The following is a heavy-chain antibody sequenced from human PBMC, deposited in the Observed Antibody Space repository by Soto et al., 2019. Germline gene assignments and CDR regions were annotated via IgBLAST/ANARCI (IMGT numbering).Heavy chain of an antibody. CDR2: IYPGDYET. Sequence: GESLKISCPSSGYTFSHFWIAWVRQLPGKGLEWMGIIYPGDYETRYSPSFHGKVTISADRSIGTAYLQWSSLEASDSAFYFCARSPRSSPYFDYWGQGALVTVSS. D-gene: IGHD6-13*01. V-gene: IGHV5-51*01. CDR1: GYTFSHFW. J-gene: IGHJ4*02. CDR3: ARSPRSSPYFDY.